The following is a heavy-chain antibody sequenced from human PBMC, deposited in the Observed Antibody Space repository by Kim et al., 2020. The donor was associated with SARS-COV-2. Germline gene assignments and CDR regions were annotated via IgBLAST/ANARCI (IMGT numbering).Heavy chain of an antibody. CDR3: ASGGSGSTHFDY. Sequence: NPSLKSPVTLSVDTSKNQFSLQLSAVTAADTAVYYCASGGSGSTHFDYWGQGTLVTVSS. V-gene: IGHV4-31*01. J-gene: IGHJ4*02. D-gene: IGHD3-10*01.